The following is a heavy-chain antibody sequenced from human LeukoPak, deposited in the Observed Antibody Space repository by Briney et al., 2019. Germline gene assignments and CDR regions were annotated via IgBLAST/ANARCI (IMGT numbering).Heavy chain of an antibody. J-gene: IGHJ4*02. CDR1: GFTFSSYS. Sequence: GGSLRLSCVVSGFTFSSYSMNWVRQAPGKGLEWVSYISSSSSTIYYADSVKGRFTISRDNAKNSLYLQMNSLRAEDTAVYYCARGRVTVTTLPDYWGQGTLVTVSS. CDR3: ARGRVTVTTLPDY. D-gene: IGHD4-17*01. V-gene: IGHV3-48*01. CDR2: ISSSSSTI.